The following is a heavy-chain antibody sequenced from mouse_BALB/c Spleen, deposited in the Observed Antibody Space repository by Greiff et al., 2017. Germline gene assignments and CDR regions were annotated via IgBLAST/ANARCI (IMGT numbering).Heavy chain of an antibody. CDR2: ISDGGSYT. D-gene: IGHD1-1*01. V-gene: IGHV5-4*02. CDR1: GFTFSDYY. CDR3: ARAYYYGSSPAAY. J-gene: IGHJ3*01. Sequence: EVQGVESGGGLVKPGGSLKLSCAASGFTFSDYYMYWVRQTPEKRLEWVATISDGGSYTYYPDSVKGRFTISRDNAKNNLYLQMSSLKSEDTAMYYCARAYYYGSSPAAYWGQGTLVTVSA.